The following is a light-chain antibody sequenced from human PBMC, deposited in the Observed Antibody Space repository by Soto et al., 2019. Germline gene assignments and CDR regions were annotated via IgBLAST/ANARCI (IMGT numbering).Light chain of an antibody. CDR2: WAS. CDR3: QQYSYTRT. CDR1: QSVLYSSNNKNY. V-gene: IGKV4-1*01. J-gene: IGKJ1*01. Sequence: DIVMTQSPDSLAVSLGERATINCKSSQSVLYSSNNKNYLAWYQQKPGQSPKLLIYWASTRESGVPDRFSGSGSGTDFTLTISSLQAEDVAVYYCQQYSYTRTFGQGTKVDIK.